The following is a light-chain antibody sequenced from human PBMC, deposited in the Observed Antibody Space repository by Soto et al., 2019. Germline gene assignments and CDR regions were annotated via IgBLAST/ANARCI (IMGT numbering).Light chain of an antibody. J-gene: IGLJ1*01. V-gene: IGLV2-14*01. CDR3: SSYTSSSTLYV. CDR2: DVS. Sequence: QSXLTQPAXXXGXPGXSXTXXXTGTSSDVGGYNYVSWYQQHPGKAPKLMIYDVSNRPSGVSNRFSGSKSGNTASLTISGLQAEDEADYYCSSYTSSSTLYVFGTGTKLTVL. CDR1: SSDVGGYNY.